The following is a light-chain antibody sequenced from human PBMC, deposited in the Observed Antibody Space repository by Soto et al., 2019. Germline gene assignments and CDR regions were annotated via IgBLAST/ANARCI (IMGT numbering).Light chain of an antibody. Sequence: DIILTQSPAIVSVSPGERATLSCRASRSVSTNLAWYQHKHGQAPRLLIYGASTRVTDIPTRFSGSGSGTEFTLTINYLKSEDFGVYYCQQYDKTVPPVTFGGGTKVAI. CDR3: QQYDKTVPPVT. V-gene: IGKV3-15*01. CDR2: GAS. J-gene: IGKJ4*01. CDR1: RSVSTN.